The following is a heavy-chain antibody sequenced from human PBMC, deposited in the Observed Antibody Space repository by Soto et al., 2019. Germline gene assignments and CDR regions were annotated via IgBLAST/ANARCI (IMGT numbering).Heavy chain of an antibody. CDR1: GFTFSSYG. D-gene: IGHD2-15*01. CDR2: IWYDGSNK. J-gene: IGHJ4*02. CDR3: ARGEGGGGEGVEDY. Sequence: QVQLVESGGGVVQPGRSLRLSCAASGFTFSSYGMHWVRQAPGKGLEWVAVIWYDGSNKYYADSVKGRFTISRDNSKNTLYLQMNSLRAEDTAVYYCARGEGGGGEGVEDYWGQGTLVTVSS. V-gene: IGHV3-33*01.